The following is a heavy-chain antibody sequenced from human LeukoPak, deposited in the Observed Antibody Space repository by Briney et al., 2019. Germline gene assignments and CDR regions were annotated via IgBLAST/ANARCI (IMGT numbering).Heavy chain of an antibody. J-gene: IGHJ4*02. Sequence: GGSLRLSCAASGFTFSNFAMSWVRPAPGKGLQWVSDISAGGGSTYYADFVKGRFTISRDNSKNTMYLQMNSLRAEDTAVYYCAKGPYSTSWYGYFDYWGQGTLVTVSS. V-gene: IGHV3-23*01. CDR2: ISAGGGST. CDR1: GFTFSNFA. D-gene: IGHD6-13*01. CDR3: AKGPYSTSWYGYFDY.